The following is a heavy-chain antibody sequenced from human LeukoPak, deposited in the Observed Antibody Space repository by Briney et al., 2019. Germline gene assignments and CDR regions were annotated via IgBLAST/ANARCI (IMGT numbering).Heavy chain of an antibody. J-gene: IGHJ4*02. Sequence: PGGSLRLSCAASGLTFSTYTMNWVRQAPGKGLEWLSYITSSSSTIYYADSVKGRFTISRDNAKNSLYLQMNSLRAEDTAVYYCAKDGEWRPAADWGQGTLVTVSS. D-gene: IGHD2-2*01. CDR1: GLTFSTYT. CDR2: ITSSSSTI. V-gene: IGHV3-48*01. CDR3: AKDGEWRPAAD.